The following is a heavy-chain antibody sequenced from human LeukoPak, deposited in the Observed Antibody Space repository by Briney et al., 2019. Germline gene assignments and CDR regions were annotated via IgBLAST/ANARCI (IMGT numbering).Heavy chain of an antibody. CDR2: ITSSSSYV. V-gene: IGHV3-21*01. CDR1: GFTFSSYN. J-gene: IGHJ4*02. CDR3: ARDRGSLDFDY. Sequence: PGGSLRLSCEASGFTFSSYNMNWVRQAPGKRLEWVSSITSSSSYVFYADSVKGRFTISRDNAKNTLYLQMNSLRAEDTAVYYCARDRGSLDFDYWGQGTLVTVSS. D-gene: IGHD3-10*01.